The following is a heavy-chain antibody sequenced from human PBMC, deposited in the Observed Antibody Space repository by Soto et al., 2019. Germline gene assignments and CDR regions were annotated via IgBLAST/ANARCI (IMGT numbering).Heavy chain of an antibody. Sequence: QVQLVESGGGLVKPGGSLRLSCAASGFTFSDYYMSWIRQAPGKGLEWVSYISSSSSYTNYADSVKGRFTISRDNAKNSLYLQMNSLRAEDTAVYYCARRSQYSYGYGGGLNWYFDLWGRGTLVTVSS. CDR1: GFTFSDYY. CDR2: ISSSSSYT. V-gene: IGHV3-11*06. D-gene: IGHD5-18*01. J-gene: IGHJ2*01. CDR3: ARRSQYSYGYGGGLNWYFDL.